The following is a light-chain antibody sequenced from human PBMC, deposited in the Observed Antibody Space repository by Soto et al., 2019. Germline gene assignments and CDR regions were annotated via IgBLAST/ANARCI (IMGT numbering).Light chain of an antibody. CDR1: SSNIGSNT. J-gene: IGLJ3*02. CDR2: SNS. CDR3: AAWDDSLNGPV. Sequence: QSVLTQPPSASGTPGQRVTISCSGSSSNIGSNTVSWYQQLPGTAPKLLIFSNSQRPSGVPDRFSGSKSGTSASLAISGLQSEDEADYYCAAWDDSLNGPVFGGGTKLTVL. V-gene: IGLV1-44*01.